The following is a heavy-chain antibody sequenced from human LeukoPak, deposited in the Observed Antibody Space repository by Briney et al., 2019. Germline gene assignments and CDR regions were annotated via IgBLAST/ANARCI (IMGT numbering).Heavy chain of an antibody. V-gene: IGHV3-7*01. Sequence: GGSLRLSCAASGFTFNNYWMSWVRQAPGKGREWVAKINKDGSEDYYVDVVKGRFTISRDNAQKSLCLQMISLGAEATAMYYCGRPYCYSSGSYPFWGRGTLVTVSS. D-gene: IGHD3-10*01. CDR2: INKDGSED. CDR3: GRPYCYSSGSYPF. CDR1: GFTFNNYW. J-gene: IGHJ4*02.